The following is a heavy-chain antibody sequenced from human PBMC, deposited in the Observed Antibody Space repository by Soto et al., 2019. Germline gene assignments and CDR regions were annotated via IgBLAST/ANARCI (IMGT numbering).Heavy chain of an antibody. CDR1: GGSISSSSYY. Sequence: SETLSLTCTVSGGSISSSSYYWGWIRQPPGKGLEWIGSIYYSGSTYYNPSLKSRVTISVDTSKNQSSLKLSSVTAADTAVYYCARHARYFDWLFPIDYWGQGTLVTVSS. D-gene: IGHD3-9*01. CDR3: ARHARYFDWLFPIDY. CDR2: IYYSGST. V-gene: IGHV4-39*01. J-gene: IGHJ4*02.